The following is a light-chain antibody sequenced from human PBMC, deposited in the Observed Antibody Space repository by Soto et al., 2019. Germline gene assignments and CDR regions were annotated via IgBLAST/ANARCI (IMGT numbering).Light chain of an antibody. CDR1: SSDVGTYKH. Sequence: QSVLTQPRSVSGSPGQSVTISCSGSSSDVGTYKHVSWYQQHPGKAPKLMIYEVSNRPSGVSNRFSGSKSGNTASLTISGLQAEDEADYYCSSYTSSSVVFGGGTKLTVL. V-gene: IGLV2-14*01. CDR3: SSYTSSSVV. J-gene: IGLJ2*01. CDR2: EVS.